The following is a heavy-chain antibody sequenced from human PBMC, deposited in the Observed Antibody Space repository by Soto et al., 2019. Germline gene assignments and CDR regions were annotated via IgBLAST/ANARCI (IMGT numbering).Heavy chain of an antibody. J-gene: IGHJ5*02. CDR2: TYYRSKFYN. CDR1: GDSVSSNSAA. D-gene: IGHD6-13*01. Sequence: QVQLQQSGPGLVKSSQTLSLTCAISGDSVSSNSAAWNWIRQSPSRGLEWLGRTYYRSKFYNDYAESVKSRITINPDTSKNQFSLHLNSVTPEDTAVYYCAKGMQQLHWFDPWGQGTLVTVSS. V-gene: IGHV6-1*01. CDR3: AKGMQQLHWFDP.